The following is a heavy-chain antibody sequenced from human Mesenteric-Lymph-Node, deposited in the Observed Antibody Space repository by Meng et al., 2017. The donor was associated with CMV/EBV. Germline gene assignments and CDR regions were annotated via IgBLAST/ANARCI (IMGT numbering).Heavy chain of an antibody. D-gene: IGHD2-15*01. V-gene: IGHV3-23*01. J-gene: IGHJ4*02. CDR3: ARKWWLRNYYFDY. CDR1: GFTFDDYG. CDR2: ISGSGSNT. Sequence: GGSLRLSCAASGFTFDDYGMSWVRQAPGKGLEWVSSISGSGSNTDYADSVKGRFTISRDNSKNTLYLQMNSLRAEDTAVYYCARKWWLRNYYFDYWGQGTLVTVSS.